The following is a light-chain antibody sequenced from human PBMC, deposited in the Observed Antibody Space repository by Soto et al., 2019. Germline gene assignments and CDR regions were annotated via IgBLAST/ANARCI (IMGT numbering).Light chain of an antibody. J-gene: IGKJ4*01. CDR2: GAS. CDR1: QSVSSN. V-gene: IGKV3-15*01. Sequence: EIVMTQSPATLSVSPGERATLSCRASQSVSSNLAWYQQKPGQAPRLLIYGASTRATGIPARFSGSGSGTEFTLTISSLQSEDFAAYYCQQYNNRPLTFGGGTKVDIK. CDR3: QQYNNRPLT.